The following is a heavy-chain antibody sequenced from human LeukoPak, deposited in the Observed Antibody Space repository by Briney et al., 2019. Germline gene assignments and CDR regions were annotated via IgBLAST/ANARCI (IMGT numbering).Heavy chain of an antibody. Sequence: GGSLRLSCAAPGLTLSSYGMHWVRQAPGKGLEWVAVISHDGSNKYYADSVKGRFTISRDNAKNTLYLQMDSLSVEDTAVYYCAKLRGYFGSGQQITLDYWGQGTLVTVSS. D-gene: IGHD3-10*01. CDR2: ISHDGSNK. V-gene: IGHV3-30*18. CDR3: AKLRGYFGSGQQITLDY. CDR1: GLTLSSYG. J-gene: IGHJ4*02.